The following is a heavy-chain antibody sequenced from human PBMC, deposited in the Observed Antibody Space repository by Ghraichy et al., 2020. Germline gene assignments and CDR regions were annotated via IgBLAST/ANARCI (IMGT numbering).Heavy chain of an antibody. D-gene: IGHD2-15*01. V-gene: IGHV4-59*01. CDR3: GRGSAELLSGIDS. CDR1: GGSISTYY. J-gene: IGHJ4*02. Sequence: SQTLSLTCTVSGGSISTYYWTWVRQPPGKGLEWIGYIYSSGSTTYNPSLKSRVTISVDPSRSHFSLRLTSVTAADTAVYYCGRGSAELLSGIDSWGQGALVTVSS. CDR2: IYSSGST.